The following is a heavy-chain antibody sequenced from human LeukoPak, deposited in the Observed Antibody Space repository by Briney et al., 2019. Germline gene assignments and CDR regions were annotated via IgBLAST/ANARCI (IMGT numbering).Heavy chain of an antibody. D-gene: IGHD6-13*01. CDR3: AKSSYRGAIAAAGVDY. J-gene: IGHJ4*02. CDR1: GYSFTSYW. V-gene: IGHV5-51*01. Sequence: GESLKISCKGSGYSFTSYWIGWVRQMPGKGLEWMGIIYPGDSDTRYSPSFQGQVTISADKSISTAYLQWRSLKASDTAIYYCAKSSYRGAIAAAGVDYWGQGTLVTISS. CDR2: IYPGDSDT.